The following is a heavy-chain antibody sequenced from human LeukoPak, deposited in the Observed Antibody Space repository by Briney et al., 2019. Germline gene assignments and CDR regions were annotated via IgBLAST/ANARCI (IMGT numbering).Heavy chain of an antibody. J-gene: IGHJ4*02. CDR2: INPNNDVT. CDR1: GYTFTGYY. V-gene: IGHV1-2*02. D-gene: IGHD2-21*01. CDR3: ARSDGAYYFDY. Sequence: ASVKVCCKASGYTFTGYYMHWVRQAPGQGLGWMRWINPNNDVTNYALKFQDRVTMTRDTSISTAYMELSGLRSDDTAVYDCARSDGAYYFDYWGQGTLVTVSS.